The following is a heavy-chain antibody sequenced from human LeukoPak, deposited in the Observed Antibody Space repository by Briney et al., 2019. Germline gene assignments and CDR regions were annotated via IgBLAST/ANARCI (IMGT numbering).Heavy chain of an antibody. CDR2: ISGSGDST. CDR3: AKDSFTIFGVVNYFDY. V-gene: IGHV3-23*01. D-gene: IGHD3-3*01. J-gene: IGHJ4*02. Sequence: GWSLKLSCAASGFTFSSYAMSWVRQAPGKGLEWVSAISGSGDSTYYADSVKGRFTVSRDNFKNKLYLQMNSLRAEDTAVYYCAKDSFTIFGVVNYFDYWGQGTLVTVSS. CDR1: GFTFSSYA.